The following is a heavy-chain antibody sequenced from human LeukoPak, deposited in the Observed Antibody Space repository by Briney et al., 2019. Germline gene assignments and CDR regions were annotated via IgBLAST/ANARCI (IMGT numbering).Heavy chain of an antibody. D-gene: IGHD3-22*01. CDR1: GFTFSGYW. CDR2: ISSSSSYI. J-gene: IGHJ6*03. Sequence: GGSLRLSCVASGFTFSGYWMNWVRQAPGKGLEWVSSISSSSSYIYYADSVKGRFTISRDNAKNSLYLQMNSLRAEDTAVYYCARVTTYYYYYMDVWGKGTTVTVSS. CDR3: ARVTTYYYYYMDV. V-gene: IGHV3-21*01.